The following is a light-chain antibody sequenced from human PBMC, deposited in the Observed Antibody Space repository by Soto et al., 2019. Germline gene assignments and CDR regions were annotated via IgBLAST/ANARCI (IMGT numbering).Light chain of an antibody. J-gene: IGLJ2*01. Sequence: QSVLTQPPSASGTPGQRVTISCSGATSNFGTKSVNWYQHLPGAAPRLLIYNSDQRPSGVPDRFSGSKSGTSASLAISVLQSADEGDYFCASWDDILHGPLFGGGTKLTVL. CDR3: ASWDDILHGPL. V-gene: IGLV1-44*01. CDR2: NSD. CDR1: TSNFGTKS.